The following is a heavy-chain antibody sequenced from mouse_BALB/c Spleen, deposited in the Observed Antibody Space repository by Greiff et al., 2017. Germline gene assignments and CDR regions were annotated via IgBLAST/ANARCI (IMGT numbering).Heavy chain of an antibody. CDR2: IDPENGNT. D-gene: IGHD2-3*01. Sequence: VQLQQSGAELVRPGASVKLSCKASGFNIKDYYMHWVKQRPEQGLEWIGRIDPENGNTIYDPKFQGKASITADTSSNTANLQLSSLTSEDTAVYYCARGGYYERSGGWGQGTLVTVSA. CDR3: ARGGYYERSGG. J-gene: IGHJ3*01. V-gene: IGHV14-1*02. CDR1: GFNIKDYY.